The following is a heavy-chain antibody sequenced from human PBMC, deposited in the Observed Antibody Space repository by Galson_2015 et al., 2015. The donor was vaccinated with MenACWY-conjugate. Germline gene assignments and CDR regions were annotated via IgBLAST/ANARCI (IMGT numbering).Heavy chain of an antibody. D-gene: IGHD1-1*01. V-gene: IGHV3-74*01. CDR3: ARYNNCSFDS. CDR1: GFTFNNYW. J-gene: IGHJ4*02. CDR2: IKADGSFS. Sequence: SLRLSCAASGFTFNNYWMQWVRQPPGKGLEWVSYIKADGSFSNYADSVKGRFTISTDNTKNMVYLQMDGLGDEDTAVYFCARYNNCSFDSWGQGTLVTVSS.